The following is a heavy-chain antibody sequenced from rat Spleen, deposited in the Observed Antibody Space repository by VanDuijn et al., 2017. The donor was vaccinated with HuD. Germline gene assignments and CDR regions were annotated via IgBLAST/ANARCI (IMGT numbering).Heavy chain of an antibody. J-gene: IGHJ3*01. V-gene: IGHV5-31*01. CDR3: SRGLGPHWFAY. CDR2: IPNTGDNT. CDR1: GFTFNNYW. Sequence: EVQLVESGGGLVQPGKSLKLSCVASGFTFNNYWMTWIRQAPGKGLEWVASIPNTGDNTYYPDSVKGRFTISRDVEKSTLYLQMNSLRSEDTATYYCSRGLGPHWFAYWGQGTLVTVSS. D-gene: IGHD4-6*01.